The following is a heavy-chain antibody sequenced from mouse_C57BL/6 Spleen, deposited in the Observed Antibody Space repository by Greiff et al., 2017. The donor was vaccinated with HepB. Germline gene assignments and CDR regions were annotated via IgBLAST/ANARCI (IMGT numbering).Heavy chain of an antibody. CDR2: ISDGGSYT. Sequence: EVKLVESGGGLVKPGGSLKLSCAASGFTFSSYAMSWVRQTPEKRLEWVATISDGGSYTYYPDNVKGRFTISRDNAKNNLYLQRSHLKAEDTAMYYCARDNGKGYFDVWGTGTTVTVSS. CDR1: GFTFSSYA. CDR3: ARDNGKGYFDV. V-gene: IGHV5-4*01. D-gene: IGHD2-1*01. J-gene: IGHJ1*03.